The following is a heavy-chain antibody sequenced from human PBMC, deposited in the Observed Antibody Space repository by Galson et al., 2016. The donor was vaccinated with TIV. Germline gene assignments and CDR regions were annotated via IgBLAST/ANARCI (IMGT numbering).Heavy chain of an antibody. CDR2: LTDGGNT. J-gene: IGHJ6*02. D-gene: IGHD1-26*01. CDR3: ARDRIVDATYYYYYFGLDV. Sequence: SLRLSCAASGFTFSSYWMSWVRQPPGKGLEWVSLLTDGGNTYYPDTVKGRFTISRDTSKNTLYLQMNSLRVEDTAVYYCARDRIVDATYYYYYFGLDVWGQGTAVTVSS. CDR1: GFTFSSYW. V-gene: IGHV3-66*02.